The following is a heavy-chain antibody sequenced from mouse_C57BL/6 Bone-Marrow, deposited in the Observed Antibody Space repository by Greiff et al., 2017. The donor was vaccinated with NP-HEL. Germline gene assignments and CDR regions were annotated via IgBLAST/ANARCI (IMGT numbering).Heavy chain of an antibody. J-gene: IGHJ2*01. V-gene: IGHV5-6*01. CDR3: ARYPCRNYFDY. CDR2: ISSGGSYT. D-gene: IGHD2-10*01. CDR1: GFTFSSYG. Sequence: EVQLVESGGDLVKPGGSLKLSCAASGFTFSSYGMSWVRQTPDKRLEWVATISSGGSYTYYLDSVKGRFTISRDNAKNTLYLQMSSLKSEDTAMYYCARYPCRNYFDYWGQGTTLTVSS.